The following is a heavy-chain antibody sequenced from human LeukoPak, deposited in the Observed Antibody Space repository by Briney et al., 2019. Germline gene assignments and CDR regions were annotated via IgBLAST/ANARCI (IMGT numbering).Heavy chain of an antibody. Sequence: PSETLSLTCTVSGGYISSYYWSWIRQPPGKGLEWIGYIYYSGSTNYNPSLKSRVTISVDTSKNQFSLKLSSVTAADTAVYYCARSYCSSTSCYAAYFQHWGQGTLVTVSS. CDR3: ARSYCSSTSCYAAYFQH. J-gene: IGHJ1*01. V-gene: IGHV4-59*08. CDR1: GGYISSYY. CDR2: IYYSGST. D-gene: IGHD2-2*01.